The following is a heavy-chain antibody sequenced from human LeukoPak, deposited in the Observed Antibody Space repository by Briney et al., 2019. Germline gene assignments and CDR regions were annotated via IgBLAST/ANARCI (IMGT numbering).Heavy chain of an antibody. CDR3: ARDRIAAAGYNWFDP. CDR1: GYTFTSYG. CDR2: INPNSGGT. J-gene: IGHJ5*02. V-gene: IGHV1-2*02. Sequence: GASVKVSCKASGYTFTSYGISWVRQAPGQGLEWMGWINPNSGGTNYAQKFQGRVTMTRDTSISTAYMELSRLRSDDTAVYYCARDRIAAAGYNWFDPWGQGTLVTVSS. D-gene: IGHD6-13*01.